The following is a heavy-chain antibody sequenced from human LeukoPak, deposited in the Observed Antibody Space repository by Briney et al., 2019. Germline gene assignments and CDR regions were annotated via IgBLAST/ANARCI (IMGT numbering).Heavy chain of an antibody. V-gene: IGHV3-21*01. CDR3: ARAGDVDTAMVFQYFDY. CDR1: GFTFSSYS. CDR2: ISSSSSYI. J-gene: IGHJ4*02. Sequence: GGSLRLSCAASGFTFSSYSLNWVRQAPGQGLEWVSSISSSSSYIYYADTVKGRFIISRGNTKNSLYLQMNSLRAEDTAVYYCARAGDVDTAMVFQYFDYWRQGTLVTVPS. D-gene: IGHD5-18*01.